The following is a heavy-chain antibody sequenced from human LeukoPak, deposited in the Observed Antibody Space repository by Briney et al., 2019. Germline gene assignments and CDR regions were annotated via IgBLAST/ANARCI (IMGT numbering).Heavy chain of an antibody. CDR1: GYTFTGYY. D-gene: IGHD3-3*01. CDR2: INPNSGGT. Sequence: ASVKVSCKASGYTFTGYYMHWVRQTPGQGLECMGWINPNSGGTNYAQKFQGRVTMTRDTSISTAYMELSRLRSDDTAVYYCARGRLVYDFWSGYYWFDPWGQGTLVTVSS. CDR3: ARGRLVYDFWSGYYWFDP. V-gene: IGHV1-2*02. J-gene: IGHJ5*02.